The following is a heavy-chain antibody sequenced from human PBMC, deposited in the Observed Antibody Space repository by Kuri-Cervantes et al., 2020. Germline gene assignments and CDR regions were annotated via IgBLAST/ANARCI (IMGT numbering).Heavy chain of an antibody. J-gene: IGHJ4*02. Sequence: ASVKVSCKASGYTFTGYYMHWVRQAPGQGLEWMGWINPNSGGTNYAQKFQDWVTMTRDTSISTAYMELSSLRSDDTAVYYCARDRGSSTWYGWVDYWGQGTLVTVSS. CDR1: GYTFTGYY. CDR3: ARDRGSSTWYGWVDY. D-gene: IGHD6-13*01. CDR2: INPNSGGT. V-gene: IGHV1-2*04.